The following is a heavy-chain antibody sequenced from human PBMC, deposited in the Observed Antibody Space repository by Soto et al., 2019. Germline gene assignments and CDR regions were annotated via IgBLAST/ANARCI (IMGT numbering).Heavy chain of an antibody. J-gene: IGHJ6*02. V-gene: IGHV5-10-1*01. Sequence: GESLKISCKGSGYSFTSYWISWVRQMPGKGLEWMGRIDPSDSYTNYSPSFQGHVTISAYKSISTAYLQWSSLKASDTAMYYCAGSYDILTGSSPGYYSSGMDVWCQGNTVTVSS. CDR1: GYSFTSYW. D-gene: IGHD3-9*01. CDR2: IDPSDSYT. CDR3: AGSYDILTGSSPGYYSSGMDV.